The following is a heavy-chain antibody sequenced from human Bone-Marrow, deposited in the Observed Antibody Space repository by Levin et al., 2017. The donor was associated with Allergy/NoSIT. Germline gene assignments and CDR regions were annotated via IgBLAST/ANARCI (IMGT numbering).Heavy chain of an antibody. D-gene: IGHD3-16*01. J-gene: IGHJ4*02. Sequence: GGSLRLSCAASGFTFSSFAMSWVRQAAGKGLEWVSGISGSGDGTYYADSVKGRFTISRDNTKNMLYLQMNSLRAEDTTVYYCAKSKIMAAIQGRTDYWGQGTLITVSS. CDR3: AKSKIMAAIQGRTDY. CDR2: ISGSGDGT. V-gene: IGHV3-23*01. CDR1: GFTFSSFA.